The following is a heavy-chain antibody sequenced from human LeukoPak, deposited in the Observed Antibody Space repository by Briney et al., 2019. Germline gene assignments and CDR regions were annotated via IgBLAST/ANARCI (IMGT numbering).Heavy chain of an antibody. J-gene: IGHJ4*02. V-gene: IGHV3-21*01. CDR2: ISSSSSYI. CDR1: GLTFSNYS. Sequence: PGGSLRLSCAASGLTFSNYSMNWVRQAPGKGLEWVSSISSSSSYIYYADSVKGRFTISRDNAKNSLYLQMNSLRAEDTAVYYCARVGGQNRHTAMVSYYFDYWGQGTLVTVSS. CDR3: ARVGGQNRHTAMVSYYFDY. D-gene: IGHD5-18*01.